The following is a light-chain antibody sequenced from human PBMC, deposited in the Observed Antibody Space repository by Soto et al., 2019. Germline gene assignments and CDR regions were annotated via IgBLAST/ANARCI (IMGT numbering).Light chain of an antibody. CDR2: SVS. Sequence: QSVLTQPRSVSGSPGQSVTISCTGATSDVGGSDYVSWYQHHPGKAPELMISSVSKRPSGVPDRFSGSKSGNTASLTISGLQAEDEADYYCCSYAGSYTYVFGTGTKVTVL. CDR3: CSYAGSYTYV. CDR1: TSDVGGSDY. V-gene: IGLV2-11*01. J-gene: IGLJ1*01.